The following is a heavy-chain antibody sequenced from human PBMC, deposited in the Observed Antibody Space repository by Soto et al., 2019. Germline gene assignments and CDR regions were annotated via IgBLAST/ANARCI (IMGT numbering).Heavy chain of an antibody. CDR3: ARSPSITIFGVVIRSYAFDI. D-gene: IGHD3-3*01. CDR1: GGSISSSSYY. Sequence: QLQLQESGPGLVKPSETLSLTCTVSGGSISSSSYYWGWIRQPPGKGLEWIGSIYYSGSTYYNPSLTGRVTNSLETSKNQFSLKLSSVTAADTAVYYCARSPSITIFGVVIRSYAFDIWGQGTMVTVSS. CDR2: IYYSGST. V-gene: IGHV4-39*01. J-gene: IGHJ3*02.